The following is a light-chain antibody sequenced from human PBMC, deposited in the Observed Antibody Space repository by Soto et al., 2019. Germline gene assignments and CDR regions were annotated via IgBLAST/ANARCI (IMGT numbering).Light chain of an antibody. CDR1: ENVASN. J-gene: IGKJ2*01. Sequence: EIVMTQSPATLSVSPGGRATLSCRASENVASNVSWYQQKFGQPPRLIIYKASNRATGVPAMFTASGSGTDXXLTISGLQSHDVAVYYGQQYILRPYTFGQGTKVEI. V-gene: IGKV3D-15*01. CDR2: KAS. CDR3: QQYILRPYT.